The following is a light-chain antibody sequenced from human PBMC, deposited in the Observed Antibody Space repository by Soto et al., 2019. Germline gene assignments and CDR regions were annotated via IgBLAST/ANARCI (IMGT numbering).Light chain of an antibody. V-gene: IGKV3-11*01. CDR3: QQRTDWQYT. CDR1: QSVSTY. CDR2: DAS. J-gene: IGKJ2*01. Sequence: EIVLTQSPATLSLSPGERATLSCRARQSVSTYLAWYQQKPGQAPRLLIYDASTRATGIPARFSGSGSGTDFTLTISSLEPEDFAVYYCQQRTDWQYTFGQGTRLEIK.